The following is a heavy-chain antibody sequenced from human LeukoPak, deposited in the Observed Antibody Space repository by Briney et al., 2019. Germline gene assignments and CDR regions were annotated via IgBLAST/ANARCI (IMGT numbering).Heavy chain of an antibody. D-gene: IGHD3-9*01. Sequence: GGSLRLSCAASGFTFSNAWMNWVRQDPGKGLEWVDRIKSKTDGGTTDYAAPVKGRFTISRDDSKNTLYLQMNSLKTEDTAVYYCTLRDYDILTGYYSLFDYWGQGTLVTVSS. J-gene: IGHJ4*02. CDR2: IKSKTDGGTT. CDR1: GFTFSNAW. CDR3: TLRDYDILTGYYSLFDY. V-gene: IGHV3-15*07.